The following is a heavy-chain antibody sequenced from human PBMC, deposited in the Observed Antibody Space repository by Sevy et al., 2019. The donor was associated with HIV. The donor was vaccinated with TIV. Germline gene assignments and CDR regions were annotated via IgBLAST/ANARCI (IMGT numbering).Heavy chain of an antibody. CDR1: GFSFDSYG. J-gene: IGHJ4*02. CDR2: ISGSGTRT. Sequence: GGSLRLSCAVSGFSFDSYGMTWVRQAPGKGLEWVSAISGSGTRTYYADSVKGRFIISRDNSKNSLYLQMNSLRAEDTAVYYCASYRGYFDYWGQGTLVTVSS. D-gene: IGHD3-16*02. V-gene: IGHV3-23*01. CDR3: ASYRGYFDY.